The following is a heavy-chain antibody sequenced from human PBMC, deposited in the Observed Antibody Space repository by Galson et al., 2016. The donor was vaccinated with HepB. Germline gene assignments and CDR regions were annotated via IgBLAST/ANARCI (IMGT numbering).Heavy chain of an antibody. J-gene: IGHJ5*02. D-gene: IGHD6-6*01. CDR2: ISYSGST. Sequence: ETLSLTCTVSGGSISSTSNHYWGWIRQSPGKGLEWIGSISYSGSTHYSPSLKSRVTISGDPSKNQFYLKLNSMSAADTAVYYCARALEYRDAGSPYNWFEPWGQGTLVTVSP. V-gene: IGHV4-39*01. CDR3: ARALEYRDAGSPYNWFEP. CDR1: GGSISSTSNHY.